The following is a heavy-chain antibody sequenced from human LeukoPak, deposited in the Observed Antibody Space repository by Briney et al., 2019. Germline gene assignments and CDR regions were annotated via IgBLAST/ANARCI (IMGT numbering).Heavy chain of an antibody. CDR1: GFTFSSYA. CDR3: VKDWVYYYDSSGCWSGDY. Sequence: PGGSLRLSCSASGFTFSSYAMHWVRQAPGKGLEHVSGISSNGGSTYYADSVKGRFTISRDNSKNTLYLQMSSLRAEDTAVYYCVKDWVYYYDSSGCWSGDYWGQGTLVTVSS. D-gene: IGHD3-22*01. V-gene: IGHV3-64D*09. J-gene: IGHJ4*02. CDR2: ISSNGGST.